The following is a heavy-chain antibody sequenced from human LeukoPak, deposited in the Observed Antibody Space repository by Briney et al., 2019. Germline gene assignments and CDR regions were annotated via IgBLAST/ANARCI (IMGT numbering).Heavy chain of an antibody. Sequence: GASVKVSCKASGYTFTSYGISWVRQAPGQGLEWMGWISAYNGNTNYAQKLQGRVTMTTDASTSTAYMELRSLRSDDTAVYYCARDGVSGGSCYSYSGWRICPYNWFDPWGQGTLVTVSS. J-gene: IGHJ5*02. CDR3: ARDGVSGGSCYSYSGWRICPYNWFDP. D-gene: IGHD2-15*01. V-gene: IGHV1-18*01. CDR1: GYTFTSYG. CDR2: ISAYNGNT.